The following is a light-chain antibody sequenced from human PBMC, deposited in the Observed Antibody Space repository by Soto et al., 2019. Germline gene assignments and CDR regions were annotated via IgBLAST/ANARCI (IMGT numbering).Light chain of an antibody. V-gene: IGKV3-20*01. Sequence: IVVTQSPATLSVSPGERVTLSCRTSHSVNSHVAWYQQRPGQAPRLLLYGASTRATGIPVRFSGSGFGTDFTLAINRLEPEDFALYYCQQYESSPFTFGGGTKGDIK. J-gene: IGKJ4*01. CDR1: HSVNSH. CDR3: QQYESSPFT. CDR2: GAS.